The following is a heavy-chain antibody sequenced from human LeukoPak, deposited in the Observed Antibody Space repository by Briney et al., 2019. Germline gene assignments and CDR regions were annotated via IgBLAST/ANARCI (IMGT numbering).Heavy chain of an antibody. D-gene: IGHD3-10*01. CDR3: ARGGLRLGLDAFDI. V-gene: IGHV1-2*02. Sequence: ASVKVSCKASEYTFTDYYMHWVRQAPGQGLEWMGWINPNNGGTKYAQKFQGRVTVTRDTSISTAYMELSRLTSDDAAVYYCARGGLRLGLDAFDIWGQGTMVIVSS. CDR2: INPNNGGT. J-gene: IGHJ3*02. CDR1: EYTFTDYY.